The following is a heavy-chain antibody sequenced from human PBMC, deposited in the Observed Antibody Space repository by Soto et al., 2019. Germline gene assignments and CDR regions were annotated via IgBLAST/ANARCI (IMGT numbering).Heavy chain of an antibody. CDR2: INHSGST. J-gene: IGHJ2*01. CDR3: XXXXXXXXPWYFDL. V-gene: IGHV4-34*01. CDR1: DGSFSGXX. Sequence: QVQLQQWGAGLLKPSETLSLTCAVYDGSFSGXXWXXIRXXXXXGXEWIGEINHSGSTNYNPSLKSRVXISVXTSKXXXXLXXXXVXXXXXXXXXXXXXXXXXXPWYFDLWGRGTLVTVSS.